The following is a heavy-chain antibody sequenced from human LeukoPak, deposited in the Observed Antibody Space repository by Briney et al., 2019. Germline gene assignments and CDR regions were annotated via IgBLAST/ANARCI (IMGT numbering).Heavy chain of an antibody. V-gene: IGHV3-33*06. CDR1: GFTFSSYG. J-gene: IGHJ5*02. CDR2: IWYDGSNK. CDR3: AKDESGRFDP. Sequence: GGSLRHSCAASGFTFSSYGMHWVRQAPGKGLEWVAVIWYDGSNKYYADSVKGRFTISRDNSKNTLYLQMNSLRAEDTAVYYCAKDESGRFDPWGQGTLVTVSS. D-gene: IGHD3-10*01.